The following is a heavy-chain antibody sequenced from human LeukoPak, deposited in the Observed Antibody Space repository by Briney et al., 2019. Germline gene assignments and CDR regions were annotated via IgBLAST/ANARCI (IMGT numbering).Heavy chain of an antibody. Sequence: GGSLRLSCAASGFTFSSYGMHWVRQAPGKGLEWVAVISYDGSNKYYADSVKGRFTISRDNSKHTLYLQMNSLRAEDTAVYYCAKDSWSDVEAWFDPWGQGTLVTVSS. CDR1: GFTFSSYG. J-gene: IGHJ5*02. D-gene: IGHD1-1*01. V-gene: IGHV3-30*18. CDR2: ISYDGSNK. CDR3: AKDSWSDVEAWFDP.